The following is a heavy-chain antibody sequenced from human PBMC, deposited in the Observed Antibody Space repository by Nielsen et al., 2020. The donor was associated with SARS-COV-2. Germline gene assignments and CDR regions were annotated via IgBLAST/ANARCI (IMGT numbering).Heavy chain of an antibody. J-gene: IGHJ4*02. V-gene: IGHV3-30*04. CDR1: GFTFSSYA. CDR2: ISYDGSNK. Sequence: GGSLRLSCAASGFTFSSYAMHWVRQAPGKGLEWVAVISYDGSNKYYADSVKGRFTISRDNSKNTLYLQMNSLRAEDTAVYYCARGGLYYDFWSGVDYWGQGTLVTVSS. CDR3: ARGGLYYDFWSGVDY. D-gene: IGHD3-3*01.